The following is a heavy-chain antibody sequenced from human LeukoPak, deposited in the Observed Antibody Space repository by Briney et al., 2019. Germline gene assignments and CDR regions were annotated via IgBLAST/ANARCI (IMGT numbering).Heavy chain of an antibody. CDR2: ISYDGSNK. Sequence: GGSLRRSCPASGFTFSSYAMHWVRQAPGKGLGWVAVISYDGSNKYYADSVQGRFTISRDNSKNTLYLQMNSLRAEDTAVYYCARDESRGWYGGGLSGFDYWGQGTLVTVSS. CDR3: ARDESRGWYGGGLSGFDY. CDR1: GFTFSSYA. V-gene: IGHV3-30*01. D-gene: IGHD6-19*01. J-gene: IGHJ4*02.